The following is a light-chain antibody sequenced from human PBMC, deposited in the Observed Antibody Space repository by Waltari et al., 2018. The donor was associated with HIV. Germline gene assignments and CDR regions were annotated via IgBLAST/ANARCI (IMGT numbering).Light chain of an antibody. J-gene: IGLJ3*02. CDR3: AAWDASLNGPL. CDR1: SSNIGSNA. V-gene: IGLV1-44*01. CDR2: GDN. Sequence: QSVLTQPPSASGTPGQRVTISCSGSSSNIGSNAVNWYQQVPGPAPKLLIHGDNQRPSGVPDRFSGSQSGTSASLAISGLQSDDEAKYYCAAWDASLNGPLFGGGTKLTVL.